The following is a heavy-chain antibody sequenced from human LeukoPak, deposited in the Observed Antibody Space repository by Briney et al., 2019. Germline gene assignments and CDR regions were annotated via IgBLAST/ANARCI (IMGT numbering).Heavy chain of an antibody. D-gene: IGHD6-6*01. Sequence: PGGSLRLSCAGSGFTFSNYWMYWVRQAPGKGLVWVSHVDAHGSSRTYADSVKGRFTISRDNDKKTMYLQMSSLRAEDTAVYYCVRGPSFYYYYYDMDVWGQGTTVTVSS. CDR3: VRGPSFYYYYYDMDV. J-gene: IGHJ6*02. V-gene: IGHV3-74*01. CDR1: GFTFSNYW. CDR2: VDAHGSSR.